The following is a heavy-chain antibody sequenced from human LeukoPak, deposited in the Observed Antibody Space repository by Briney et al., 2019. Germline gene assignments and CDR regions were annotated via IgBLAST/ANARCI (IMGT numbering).Heavy chain of an antibody. D-gene: IGHD4/OR15-4a*01. V-gene: IGHV3-48*03. J-gene: IGHJ4*02. CDR1: GFTFSDYE. Sequence: QTGGSLRLSCAASGFTFSDYEMTWVRQAPGKGLEWISYISSNGRTRSYADSVKGRFTISRDNGKNSLDLQMNSLRADDTAFYYCARDTLGEGEDANYAVYYFDYWGQGTVVTVSS. CDR3: ARDTLGEGEDANYAVYYFDY. CDR2: ISSNGRTR.